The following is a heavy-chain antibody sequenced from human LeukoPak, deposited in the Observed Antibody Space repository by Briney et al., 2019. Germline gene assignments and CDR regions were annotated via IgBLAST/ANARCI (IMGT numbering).Heavy chain of an antibody. Sequence: ASVKVSCKASGYRFVTYGISWVRQTPGQGLEWMAWTSPHNDNTDYAQKFQGRVTVTTDTAASTAYLELRSLRSDDTAVYYCARARSRASTWYWDHWGQGTLVTVSS. CDR3: ARARSRASTWYWDH. CDR2: TSPHNDNT. V-gene: IGHV1-18*01. CDR1: GYRFVTYG. J-gene: IGHJ4*02. D-gene: IGHD2-8*02.